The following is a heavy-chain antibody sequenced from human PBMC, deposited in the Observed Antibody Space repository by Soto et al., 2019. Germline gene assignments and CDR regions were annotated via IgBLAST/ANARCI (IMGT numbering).Heavy chain of an antibody. CDR1: VFTCSSYA. CDR3: ARDYLYDSIFQGRFDP. J-gene: IGHJ5*02. D-gene: IGHD3-22*01. V-gene: IGHV3-30-3*01. Sequence: PWWSLRLSCSASVFTCSSYAMHWFRQAPGKGLEWVAVISYDGSNKYYADSVKGRFTISRDNSKNTLYLQMNSLRAEDTAVYYCARDYLYDSIFQGRFDPWGQGTLVTVSS. CDR2: ISYDGSNK.